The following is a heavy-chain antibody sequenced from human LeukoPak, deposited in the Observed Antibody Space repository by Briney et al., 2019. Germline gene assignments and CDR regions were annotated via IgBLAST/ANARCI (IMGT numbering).Heavy chain of an antibody. CDR2: MNPNSGGT. V-gene: IGHV1-2*02. CDR1: GYTFTGYY. CDR3: ARGGSSSSYLGGWFDP. D-gene: IGHD6-6*01. J-gene: IGHJ5*02. Sequence: ASVKVSCKASGYTFTGYYMRWVRQAPGQGLEWMGWMNPNSGGTNYAQKFQGRVTMTRDTSISTAYMELSRLRSDDTAVYYCARGGSSSSYLGGWFDPWGQGTLVTVSS.